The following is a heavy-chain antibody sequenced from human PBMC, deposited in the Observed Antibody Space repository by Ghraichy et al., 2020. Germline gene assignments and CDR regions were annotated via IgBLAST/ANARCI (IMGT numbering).Heavy chain of an antibody. CDR2: ISSSDGNT. CDR3: AKDLYGDYVGDY. J-gene: IGHJ4*02. D-gene: IGHD4-17*01. V-gene: IGHV3-23*01. Sequence: GGSLRLSCAASGFTFSSYAMSWVRQAPGKGLEWVSVISSSDGNTYYADSVKGRFTISRDNSKNTLYLQMNSLRVEDTAVYYCAKDLYGDYVGDYWGQGTLVTVSS. CDR1: GFTFSSYA.